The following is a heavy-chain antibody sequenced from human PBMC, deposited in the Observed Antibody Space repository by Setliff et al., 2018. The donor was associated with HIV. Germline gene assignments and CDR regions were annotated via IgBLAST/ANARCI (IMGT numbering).Heavy chain of an antibody. V-gene: IGHV3-74*01. CDR3: AEWFDGYDAFDI. J-gene: IGHJ3*02. Sequence: SLRLSCAASGFTFSEYWMHWVRQVPGKGLMWVSRIDSDGSDTDYADSVKGRFTISRDNSKNMLYLQMNSLRADDTAIYYCAEWFDGYDAFDIWGQGTMVTVSS. CDR2: IDSDGSDT. CDR1: GFTFSEYW. D-gene: IGHD3-3*01.